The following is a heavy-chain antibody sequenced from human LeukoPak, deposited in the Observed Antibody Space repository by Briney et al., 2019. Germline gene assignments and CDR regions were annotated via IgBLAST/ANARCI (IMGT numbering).Heavy chain of an antibody. CDR2: IWYDASNK. CDR1: GFTFDDYA. CDR3: ATDISTHYFGS. V-gene: IGHV3-33*08. Sequence: PGGSLRLSCAASGFTFDDYAMHWVRQAPGKGLEWVTFIWYDASNKCYAESVKGRFTISRDNSRNTVFLQMNSLRAEDTAIYYCATDISTHYFGSWGQGTLVTVSS. D-gene: IGHD3-9*01. J-gene: IGHJ4*02.